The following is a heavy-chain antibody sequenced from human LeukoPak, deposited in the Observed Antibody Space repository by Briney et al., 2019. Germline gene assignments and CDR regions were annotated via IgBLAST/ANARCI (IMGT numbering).Heavy chain of an antibody. CDR1: GGSISSYY. Sequence: SETLSLTCTVSGGSISSYYWSWIRQPPGKGLEWIGSIYHSGSTYYNPSLKSRVTMSIDTSKNQFSLKLISVTAADTAVYYCARDRSYYSDTGTDYWGQGALVTVSS. V-gene: IGHV4-59*04. J-gene: IGHJ4*02. CDR3: ARDRSYYSDTGTDY. CDR2: IYHSGST. D-gene: IGHD3-22*01.